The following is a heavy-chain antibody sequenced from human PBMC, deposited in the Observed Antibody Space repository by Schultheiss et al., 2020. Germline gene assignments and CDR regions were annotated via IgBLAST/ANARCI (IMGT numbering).Heavy chain of an antibody. CDR2: ISSSSSTI. CDR3: AREGYRAAMGFLYYYGMDV. J-gene: IGHJ6*02. Sequence: GESLKISCAASGFTFSSYSMNWVRQAPGKGLEWVSYISSSSSTIYYADSVKGRFTISRDNAKNSLYLQMNSLRAEDTAVYYCAREGYRAAMGFLYYYGMDVWGQGTTVTVSS. V-gene: IGHV3-48*04. CDR1: GFTFSSYS. D-gene: IGHD2-2*01.